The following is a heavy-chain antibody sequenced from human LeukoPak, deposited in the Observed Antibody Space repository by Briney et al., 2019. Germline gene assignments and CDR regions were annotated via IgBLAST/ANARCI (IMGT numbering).Heavy chain of an antibody. CDR2: LHSSGST. J-gene: IGHJ5*01. D-gene: IGHD6-19*01. Sequence: PSETLSLTCTVSGGYVSSGGYSWAWIRQPQGKGLEWIGTLHSSGSTNYGSSLKSRVSMSADSSKNQFSLRLTSVTAADTAVYFCARRSSGWPNNWFDSWGQGTLVTVSS. V-gene: IGHV4-39*07. CDR3: ARRSSGWPNNWFDS. CDR1: GGYVSSGGYS.